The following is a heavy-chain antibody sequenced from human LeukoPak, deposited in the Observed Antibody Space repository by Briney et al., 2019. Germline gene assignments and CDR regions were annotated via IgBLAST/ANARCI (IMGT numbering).Heavy chain of an antibody. Sequence: PSETLSLTCAVSGGSINSPKSWSWVRQPPGKGLEWIGDRYHSGGTNYNPSLKSRVTISVDTSKNQFSLKLSSVTAADTAVYYCARDRTIAVAGTGWFDPWGQGTLVTVSS. CDR3: ARDRTIAVAGTGWFDP. J-gene: IGHJ5*02. V-gene: IGHV4-4*02. CDR2: RYHSGGT. D-gene: IGHD6-19*01. CDR1: GGSINSPKS.